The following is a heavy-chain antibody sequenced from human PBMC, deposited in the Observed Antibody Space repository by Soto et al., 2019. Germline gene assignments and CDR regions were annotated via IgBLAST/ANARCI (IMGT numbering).Heavy chain of an antibody. CDR3: TSAVSATRASRLDV. D-gene: IGHD2-15*01. CDR1: GFIFSDHY. CDR2: SKNKANSYTT. Sequence: EVQLVASGGGLVQPGGSLRLSCAASGFIFSDHYMDWVRQAPGKGLEWLGRSKNKANSYTTDDAASVRGSFTVSRDDSKNSLYLQMNGLKTEDTAVYYCTSAVSATRASRLDVWGQGTTVTVSS. V-gene: IGHV3-72*01. J-gene: IGHJ6*02.